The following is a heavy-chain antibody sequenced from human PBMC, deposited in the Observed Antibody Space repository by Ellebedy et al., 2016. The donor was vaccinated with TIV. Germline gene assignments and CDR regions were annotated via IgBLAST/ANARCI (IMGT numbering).Heavy chain of an antibody. J-gene: IGHJ4*02. Sequence: GESLKISCKGSGYSFTTYWITWVRQMPGKGLEWMGRIYPSDSYTKYSPSFQGHVTISADKFNSTAHLQWSSLKASDTAIYYCARHMNTAMTNDYWGQGTLVTVSS. V-gene: IGHV5-10-1*01. CDR2: IYPSDSYT. D-gene: IGHD5-18*01. CDR1: GYSFTTYW. CDR3: ARHMNTAMTNDY.